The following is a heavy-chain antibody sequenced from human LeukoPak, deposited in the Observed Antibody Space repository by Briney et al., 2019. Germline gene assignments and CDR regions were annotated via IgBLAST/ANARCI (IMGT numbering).Heavy chain of an antibody. CDR1: GFTFSSYT. Sequence: GGSLRLSCAASGFTFSSYTMNWVRQAPGKGLEWVSSISSSSSYIYYAASLKGRFTVSRDNAKDSLYLQMNSLRVEDTAVYFCARGQGYSSSWYNSYYFDSWGQGTLVTVSS. J-gene: IGHJ4*02. CDR3: ARGQGYSSSWYNSYYFDS. CDR2: ISSSSSYI. D-gene: IGHD6-13*01. V-gene: IGHV3-21*01.